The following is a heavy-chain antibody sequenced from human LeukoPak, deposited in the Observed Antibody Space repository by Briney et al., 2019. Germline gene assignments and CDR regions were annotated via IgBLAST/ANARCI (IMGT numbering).Heavy chain of an antibody. CDR2: IRSSSSTI. Sequence: GGSLRLSCAASGFTFSSYSMNWVRQAPGKGLEWVAYIRSSSSTIFYADSVKGRFTISRDNAKNSLYLQMNSLRDEDTAVYYCARGDDFDDYGNWFDPWGQGTLVTVSS. D-gene: IGHD4-17*01. V-gene: IGHV3-48*02. CDR1: GFTFSSYS. CDR3: ARGDDFDDYGNWFDP. J-gene: IGHJ5*02.